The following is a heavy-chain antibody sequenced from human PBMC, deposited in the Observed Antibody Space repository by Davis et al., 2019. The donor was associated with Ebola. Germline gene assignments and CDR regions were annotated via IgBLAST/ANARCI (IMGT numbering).Heavy chain of an antibody. J-gene: IGHJ6*02. CDR1: GFTFSSYE. D-gene: IGHD3-3*01. CDR2: ISSSGSTI. CDR3: VRDPGVLRFLEWSAYYNMDI. Sequence: GGSLRLSCAASGFTFSSYEMNWVRQAPGKGLEWVSYISSSGSTIYYADSVKGRFTISRDNAKNTLYLQMNSLTAEDTAVYYCVRDPGVLRFLEWSAYYNMDIWGQGTTVTVSS. V-gene: IGHV3-48*03.